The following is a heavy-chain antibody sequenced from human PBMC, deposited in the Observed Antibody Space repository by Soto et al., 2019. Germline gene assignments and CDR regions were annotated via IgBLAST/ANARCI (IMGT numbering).Heavy chain of an antibody. J-gene: IGHJ4*02. V-gene: IGHV1-69*12. D-gene: IGHD6-13*01. CDR3: ARVEYSSSWCLD. CDR1: GGTFGSYA. CDR2: IIPIFGTA. Sequence: QVQLVQSGAEVKNPGSSVKVSCKASGGTFGSYASSWVRQAPGQGLEWMGGIIPIFGTANYAQKFQCGVTITAEESTSTADMELSSMRCEDTAVYYCARVEYSSSWCLDWGQGTLVTVSS.